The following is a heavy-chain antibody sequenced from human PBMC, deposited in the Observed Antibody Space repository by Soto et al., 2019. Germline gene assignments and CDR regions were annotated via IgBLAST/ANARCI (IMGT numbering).Heavy chain of an antibody. CDR1: GYILTGYH. Sequence: VSCQASGYILTGYHIHWVRQAPLRGLEWMGWINPNSGDTEYAQNFQGRVTMTRDTSFNLVYMEMSGLMSDDTAVYYCARDARGTRGFDEMDIWGQGNKVT. CDR3: ARDARGTRGFDEMDI. D-gene: IGHD3-9*01. CDR2: INPNSGDT. V-gene: IGHV1-2*02. J-gene: IGHJ6*02.